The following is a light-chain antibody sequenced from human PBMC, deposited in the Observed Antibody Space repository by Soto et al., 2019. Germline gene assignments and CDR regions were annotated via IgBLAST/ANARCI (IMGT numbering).Light chain of an antibody. CDR3: QQYASSRT. CDR1: QSVSSSY. CDR2: GAS. V-gene: IGKV3-20*01. Sequence: EIVLTQSPGTLSLSPGERATLSCRASQSVSSSYLAWYQQKPGQAPRLLIYGASSRATGIPDRFSGSGSGPDFTLTISRLAPEDFAVYYCQQYASSRTFGQGTKVEI. J-gene: IGKJ1*01.